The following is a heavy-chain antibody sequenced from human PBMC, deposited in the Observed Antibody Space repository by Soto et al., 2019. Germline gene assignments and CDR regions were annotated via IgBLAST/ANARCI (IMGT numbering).Heavy chain of an antibody. J-gene: IGHJ4*02. CDR2: ISGGSGDST. V-gene: IGHV3-23*01. CDR3: AKNQPSWATRAAFDY. Sequence: LGLSCAASGFTFSNYAMSWVRQAPGKGLEWVSGISGGSGDSTFYADSVKGRFTISRDNSKNTLHLQMNSLRTEDTAVYYCAKNQPSWATRAAFDYWGQGTLVTVSS. D-gene: IGHD2-2*01. CDR1: GFTFSNYA.